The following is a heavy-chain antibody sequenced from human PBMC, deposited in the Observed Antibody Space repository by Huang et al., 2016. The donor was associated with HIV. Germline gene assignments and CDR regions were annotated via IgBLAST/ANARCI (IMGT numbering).Heavy chain of an antibody. J-gene: IGHJ4*02. V-gene: IGHV3-74*01. D-gene: IGHD3-22*01. CDR3: ARDPRIQSWLNFFDY. CDR2: INSDGSST. Sequence: EVQLVESGGGLVQPGGSLRRSCAASGFSISSYWMHWVRQAPGKGGVWVLRINSDGSSTSYADSVKGRFTISRDNAKNTLYLQMNSLRAEDTAVYYCARDPRIQSWLNFFDYWGQGTLVSVSS. CDR1: GFSISSYW.